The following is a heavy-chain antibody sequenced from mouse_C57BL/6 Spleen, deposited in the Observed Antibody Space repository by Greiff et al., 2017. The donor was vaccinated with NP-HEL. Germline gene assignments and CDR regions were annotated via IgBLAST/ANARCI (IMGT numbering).Heavy chain of an antibody. V-gene: IGHV5-17*01. CDR3: ERYRTAGLYAMDY. D-gene: IGHD1-2*01. CDR2: ICSGSSPI. Sequence: EVKLVESGGGLVKPGGSLKLSCAASGFTFSDYGMHWVRQAPEKGLEWVAYICSGSSPIYYADTVKGRFTLSRDNAKNTLFLQMTSLRSEDTAMYYCERYRTAGLYAMDYWGQGTSVTVSS. CDR1: GFTFSDYG. J-gene: IGHJ4*01.